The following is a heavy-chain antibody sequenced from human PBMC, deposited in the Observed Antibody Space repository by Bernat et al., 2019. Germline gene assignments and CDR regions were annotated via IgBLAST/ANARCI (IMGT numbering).Heavy chain of an antibody. CDR1: GFTFSNYA. CDR2: ISYDGSNK. Sequence: VQLVESGGGLVQPGGSLRLSCAASGFTFSNYAMHCVRQAPGKGLEWVAVISYDGSNKYYADSVKGRFTISRDNSKNILYVQMNSLRVEDTAVYYCAKVPRGYSYGYTSYYYGMDVWGQGTTVTVSS. CDR3: AKVPRGYSYGYTSYYYGMDV. J-gene: IGHJ6*02. D-gene: IGHD5-18*01. V-gene: IGHV3-30-3*01.